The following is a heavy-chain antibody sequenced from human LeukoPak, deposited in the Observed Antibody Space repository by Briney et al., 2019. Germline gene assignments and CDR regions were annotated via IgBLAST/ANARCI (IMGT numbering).Heavy chain of an antibody. CDR1: GGSLSSYY. Sequence: SETLSLTCTVSGGSLSSYYWSWIRQPPGKGLEWIGYIYYSGSTNYNPSLKSRVTISVDTSKNQFSLKLTSATAADTAVYYCARVVVHGHSDYWGQGALVTVSS. CDR2: IYYSGST. J-gene: IGHJ4*02. V-gene: IGHV4-59*08. D-gene: IGHD3-16*02. CDR3: ARVVVHGHSDY.